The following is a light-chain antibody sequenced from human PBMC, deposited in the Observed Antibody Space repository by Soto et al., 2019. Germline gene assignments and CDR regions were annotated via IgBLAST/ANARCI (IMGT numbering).Light chain of an antibody. J-gene: IGLJ3*02. CDR2: EVS. CDR3: SSYSSSSTPVL. CDR1: SSDVGGYDY. V-gene: IGLV2-14*01. Sequence: QSALTQPASVSGSPGQSITISCTGTSSDVGGYDYVSWYQQHPDKAPKLIVYEVSHGPSGVSHRFSGSKSGNTASLTISGLQAEDEADYYCSSYSSSSTPVLFGGGTKVTVL.